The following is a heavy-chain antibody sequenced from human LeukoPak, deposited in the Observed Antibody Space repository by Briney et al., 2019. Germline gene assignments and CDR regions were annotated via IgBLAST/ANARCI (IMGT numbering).Heavy chain of an antibody. J-gene: IGHJ4*02. CDR1: GYNFATYW. D-gene: IGHD2-2*01. CDR2: IYPGDSDT. Sequence: GESLKISCRGFGYNFATYWIGWVRQMPGKGLEWMGIIYPGDSDTRYTPSFQGQVTMSADKSINTAYLQWSSLKASDTAMYYCARRQGCSSTSCPPDYWGQGTLVTVSP. V-gene: IGHV5-51*01. CDR3: ARRQGCSSTSCPPDY.